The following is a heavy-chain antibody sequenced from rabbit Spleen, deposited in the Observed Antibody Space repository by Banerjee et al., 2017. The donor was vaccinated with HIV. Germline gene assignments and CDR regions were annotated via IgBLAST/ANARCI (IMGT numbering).Heavy chain of an antibody. V-gene: IGHV1S40*01. J-gene: IGHJ2*01. CDR3: ARAIGAAYAYDF. CDR1: GFSFSSNYW. CDR2: IYTGGSGST. Sequence: QSLEESGGDLVKPGGTLTLTCTASGFSFSSNYWICWVRQAPGKGLEWIACIYTGGSGSTYYASWAKGRFAISETSSTTVTLQLTSLTAADTATYFCARAIGAAYAYDFWGQGTLVTVS. D-gene: IGHD5-1*01.